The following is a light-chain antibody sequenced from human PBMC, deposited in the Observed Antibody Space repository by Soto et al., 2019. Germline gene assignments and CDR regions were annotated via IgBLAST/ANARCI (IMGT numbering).Light chain of an antibody. V-gene: IGKV3-11*01. CDR2: DTS. J-gene: IGKJ4*01. CDR1: QSICSH. CDR3: QQRVNWPLT. Sequence: EIVLTQSPATLSLSPGERATLSCRASQSICSHLAWYQQKPGQAPRLLMFDTSNRATGIPARFSGSGSGTDFTLTISSLEPEDLAVYYCQQRVNWPLTFGGGTKVEIK.